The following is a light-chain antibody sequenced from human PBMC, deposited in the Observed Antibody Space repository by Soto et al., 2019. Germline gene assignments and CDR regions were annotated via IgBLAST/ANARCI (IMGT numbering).Light chain of an antibody. J-gene: IGKJ1*01. Sequence: EIVMTQSPATLSVSPGERATLSCRASQSVSSNLAWYQQKPGQAPRLLIYGASTRATGIPARFSGSGSGTEFTLTISILQSEDVAVYYCQQYNNSPPWTFGQGTKVEIK. CDR2: GAS. CDR1: QSVSSN. V-gene: IGKV3-15*01. CDR3: QQYNNSPPWT.